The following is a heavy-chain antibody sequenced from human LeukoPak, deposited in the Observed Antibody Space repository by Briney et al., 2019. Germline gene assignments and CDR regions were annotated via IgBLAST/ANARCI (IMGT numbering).Heavy chain of an antibody. D-gene: IGHD1/OR15-1a*01. CDR3: AKGETGTGFFDY. J-gene: IGHJ4*02. Sequence: GGTLTFSCAAATFIFDDNTVMQWVRQAPGKGIERVSAIGWRTTSIGYADSVKGRFTISGDNAKKSLYRQLNTLRAEATALHYCAKGETGTGFFDYWGQGGLVTVSA. CDR2: IGWRTTSI. V-gene: IGHV3-9*01. CDR1: TFIFDDNTV.